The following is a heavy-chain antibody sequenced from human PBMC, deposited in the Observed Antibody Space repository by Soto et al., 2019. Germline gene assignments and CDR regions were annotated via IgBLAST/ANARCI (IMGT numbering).Heavy chain of an antibody. CDR2: ITGNGGST. CDR3: AKDQFSSGWYNDYYYGMDV. D-gene: IGHD6-19*01. V-gene: IGHV3-23*01. J-gene: IGHJ6*02. Sequence: PGGSLRLSCAASGFTFRDKGMFWIRLAPGKGLEWVSAITGNGGSTYYADPVKGRFIISRDNSRNTLFLQMSNLRPDDTAVYYCAKDQFSSGWYNDYYYGMDVWGQGTTVTVSS. CDR1: GFTFRDKG.